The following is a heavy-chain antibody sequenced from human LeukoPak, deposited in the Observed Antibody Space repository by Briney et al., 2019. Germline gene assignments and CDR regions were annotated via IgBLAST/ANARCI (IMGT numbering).Heavy chain of an antibody. V-gene: IGHV3-30*18. CDR2: ISYDGSNK. J-gene: IGHJ4*02. D-gene: IGHD3-10*01. CDR1: GFTFSSYG. Sequence: GGSLRLSCAASGFTFSSYGMHWVRQAPGKGLEWVAVISYDGSNKYYADSVKGRFTISRDNSKNTLYLQMNSLRAEDTAVYYCAKDSLRLLWFGELLGVDYWGQGTLVTVSS. CDR3: AKDSLRLLWFGELLGVDY.